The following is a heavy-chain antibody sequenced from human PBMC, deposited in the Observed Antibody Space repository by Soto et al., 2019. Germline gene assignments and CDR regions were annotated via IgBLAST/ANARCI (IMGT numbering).Heavy chain of an antibody. D-gene: IGHD3-9*01. CDR3: ARRSLRYFDWLSD. CDR1: GYTFTSYD. CDR2: MNPNSGNT. V-gene: IGHV1-8*01. Sequence: ASVKVSCKASGYTFTSYDINWVRQAAGQGLEWMGWMNPNSGNTGYAQKFQGRVTMTRNTSISTAYMELSSLRSEDTAVYYCARRSLRYFDWLSDWGQGTLVTVS. J-gene: IGHJ4*02.